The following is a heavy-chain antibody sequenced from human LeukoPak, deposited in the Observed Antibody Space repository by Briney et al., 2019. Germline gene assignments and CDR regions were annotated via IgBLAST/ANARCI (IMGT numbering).Heavy chain of an antibody. CDR2: TGSTGVST. Sequence: GGSLRLSCAASGFTFSSYAMNWVRQAPGKGLEWVSGTGSTGVSTFYADSVKGRFTVSRDNSKNTLSLQMNSLRAEDTAVYYCAQDWPSAVTTTPGFWGQGTMVIVSS. CDR1: GFTFSSYA. V-gene: IGHV3-23*01. J-gene: IGHJ3*01. CDR3: AQDWPSAVTTTPGF. D-gene: IGHD4-17*01.